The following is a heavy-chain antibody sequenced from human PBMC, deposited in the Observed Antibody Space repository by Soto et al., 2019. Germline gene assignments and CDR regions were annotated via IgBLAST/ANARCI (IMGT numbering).Heavy chain of an antibody. CDR1: GGSISSSNW. J-gene: IGHJ6*02. D-gene: IGHD3-3*01. CDR3: ASFIRFLEWPHGEYYYYGMDV. CDR2: IYHSGST. V-gene: IGHV4-4*02. Sequence: QVQLQESGPGLVKPSGTLSLTCAVSGGSISSSNWWSWVRQPPGKGLEWIGEIYHSGSTNYNPSLKGRVTISVDKSKNQFSLKLSSVTAADTAVYYCASFIRFLEWPHGEYYYYGMDVWGQGTTVTVSS.